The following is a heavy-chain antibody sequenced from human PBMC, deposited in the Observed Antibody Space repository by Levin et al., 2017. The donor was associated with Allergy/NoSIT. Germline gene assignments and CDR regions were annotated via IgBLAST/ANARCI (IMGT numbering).Heavy chain of an antibody. CDR2: INWNGGST. D-gene: IGHD3-9*01. Sequence: PGGSLRLSCAASGFTFDDYGMSWVRQAPGKGLEWVSGINWNGGSTGYADSVKGRFTISRDNAKNSLYLQMNSLRAEDTALYYCARDSGDILTGYYKGEFDYWGQGTLVTVSS. CDR3: ARDSGDILTGYYKGEFDY. V-gene: IGHV3-20*04. CDR1: GFTFDDYG. J-gene: IGHJ4*02.